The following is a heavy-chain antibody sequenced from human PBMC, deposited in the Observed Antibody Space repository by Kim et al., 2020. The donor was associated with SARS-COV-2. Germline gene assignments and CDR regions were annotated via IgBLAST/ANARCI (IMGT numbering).Heavy chain of an antibody. CDR1: GFTFSSYS. Sequence: GGSLRLSCAASGFTFSSYSMNWVRQAPGKGLEWVSSISSSSSYIYYADSVKGRFTISRDNAKNSLYLQMNSLRAEDTAVYYCARVPGFYGDYLHAFDIWGQGTMVTVSS. J-gene: IGHJ3*02. V-gene: IGHV3-21*01. CDR2: ISSSSSYI. D-gene: IGHD4-17*01. CDR3: ARVPGFYGDYLHAFDI.